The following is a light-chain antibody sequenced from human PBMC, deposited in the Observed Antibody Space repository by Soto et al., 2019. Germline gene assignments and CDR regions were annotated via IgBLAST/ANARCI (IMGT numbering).Light chain of an antibody. Sequence: IQTTPSPSALSASVGDRVTITCRASQSISSWLAWYQQKPGKAPKLLIYKASTLKSGVPSRFSGSGSGTEFTLTISSLQPDDFATYYCQHYNSYSEAFGQGTKVDIK. CDR1: QSISSW. J-gene: IGKJ1*01. CDR3: QHYNSYSEA. CDR2: KAS. V-gene: IGKV1-5*03.